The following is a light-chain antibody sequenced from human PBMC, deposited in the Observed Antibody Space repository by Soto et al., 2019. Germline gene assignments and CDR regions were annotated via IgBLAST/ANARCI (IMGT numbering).Light chain of an antibody. CDR1: GSDVGYYNY. CDR3: SSYTSSRSYV. V-gene: IGLV2-14*01. CDR2: EVS. Sequence: QSVLTQPASVSGSPGQSITISCTGTGSDVGYYNYVSWYQQHPGKAAKLMIYEVSNRPSGVSNRFSGSKSVNTASLTISGLQAEDEADYYCSSYTSSRSYVFGTGTKVTVL. J-gene: IGLJ1*01.